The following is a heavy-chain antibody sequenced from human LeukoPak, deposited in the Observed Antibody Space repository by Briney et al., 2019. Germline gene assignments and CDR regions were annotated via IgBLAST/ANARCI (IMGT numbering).Heavy chain of an antibody. CDR1: GFTFSSYW. D-gene: IGHD3-10*01. CDR3: ARVYYGSGSYYYYYGMDV. CDR2: INSDGSST. Sequence: GGSLRLSCAASGFTFSSYWMHWVRQAPGKGLVWVSRINSDGSSTSYADSVKGRFTISRDNAKNTLYLQMNSLRAEDTAVYYCARVYYGSGSYYYYYGMDVWGQGTTVTVSS. J-gene: IGHJ6*02. V-gene: IGHV3-74*01.